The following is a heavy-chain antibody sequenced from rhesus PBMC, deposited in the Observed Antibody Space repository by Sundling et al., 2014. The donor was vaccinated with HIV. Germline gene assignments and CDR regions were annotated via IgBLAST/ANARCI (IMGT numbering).Heavy chain of an antibody. V-gene: IGHV4-127*01. CDR3: ARDRIGLDS. CDR2: IGGSSGST. J-gene: IGHJ6*01. Sequence: QVQLQESGPGLVKPSETLSLTCAVSGYSISSGYGWNWIRQSPGKGLEWIGYIGGSSGSTNYNPSLKSRVTISKDTSKNQFSLKLTSVTAADTAVYYCARDRIGLDSWGQGVVVTVSS. CDR1: GYSISSGYG.